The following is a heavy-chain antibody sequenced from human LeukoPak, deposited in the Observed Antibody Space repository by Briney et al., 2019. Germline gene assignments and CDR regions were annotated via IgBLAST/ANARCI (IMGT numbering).Heavy chain of an antibody. D-gene: IGHD3-3*01. V-gene: IGHV3-21*01. Sequence: PGGSLRLSCAASGFTFSSYSMNWVRQAPGKGLEWVSSITSVSSYIYYTDSVKGRFTISRDNAKNSLYLQMNSMRAEDTAVYYCARQDTIRAFDIWGQGTMVTVS. CDR3: ARQDTIRAFDI. J-gene: IGHJ3*02. CDR1: GFTFSSYS. CDR2: ITSVSSYI.